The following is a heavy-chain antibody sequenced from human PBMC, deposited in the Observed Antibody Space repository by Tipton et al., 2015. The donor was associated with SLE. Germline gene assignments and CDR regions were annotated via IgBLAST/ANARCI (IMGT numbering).Heavy chain of an antibody. J-gene: IGHJ3*02. Sequence: PGLVKPSETLSLTCTVSGGSISSYYWSWIRQPPGKGLEWIGYIYYSGSTNYNPSLKSRVTISVDTSKNQFSLKLSSVTAADTAVYYCARAPGYDFWSGYSQHDAFDIWGQGTMVTVSS. D-gene: IGHD3-3*01. CDR1: GGSISSYY. CDR3: ARAPGYDFWSGYSQHDAFDI. V-gene: IGHV4-59*01. CDR2: IYYSGST.